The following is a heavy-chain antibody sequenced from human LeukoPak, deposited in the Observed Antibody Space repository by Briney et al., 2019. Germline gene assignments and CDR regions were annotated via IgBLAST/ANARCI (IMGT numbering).Heavy chain of an antibody. CDR2: INTNTGNP. D-gene: IGHD6-13*01. J-gene: IGHJ4*02. CDR3: ARAPYSSSWYRGENSDY. V-gene: IGHV7-4-1*02. Sequence: ASVKVSCKASGYTFTSYDINWVRQAPGQGLEWMGWINTNTGNPTYAQGFTGRFVFSLDTSVSTAYLQISSLKAEDTAVYYCARAPYSSSWYRGENSDYWGQGTLVTVSS. CDR1: GYTFTSYD.